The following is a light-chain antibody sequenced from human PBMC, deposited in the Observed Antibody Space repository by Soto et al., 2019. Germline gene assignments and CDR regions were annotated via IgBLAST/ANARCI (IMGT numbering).Light chain of an antibody. Sequence: DIQMTQSPSSLSASVGDRVTINCRASQGIRNELGWYQQKPGRAPKRLIYGVSYLQSGVPARFSGSASGPEFTLTISSLQPEAAATYYCLQQKTYPWTFGQETKVDVK. V-gene: IGKV1-17*01. CDR2: GVS. CDR1: QGIRNE. J-gene: IGKJ1*01. CDR3: LQQKTYPWT.